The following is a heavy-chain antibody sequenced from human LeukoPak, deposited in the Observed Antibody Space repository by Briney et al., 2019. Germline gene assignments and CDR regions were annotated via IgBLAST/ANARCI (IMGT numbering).Heavy chain of an antibody. V-gene: IGHV4-34*01. CDR1: GGSFSGYY. J-gene: IGHJ5*02. CDR2: INHSGST. D-gene: IGHD2-15*01. Sequence: SETLSLTCAVYGGSFSGYYWSWICQPPGKGLEWIGEINHSGSTNYNPSLKSRVTISVDTSKNQFSLKLSSVTAADTAVYYCARGGYAYNWFDPWGQGTLVTVSS. CDR3: ARGGYAYNWFDP.